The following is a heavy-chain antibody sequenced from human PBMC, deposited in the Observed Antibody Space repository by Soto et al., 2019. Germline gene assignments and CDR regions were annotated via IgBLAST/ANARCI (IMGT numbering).Heavy chain of an antibody. V-gene: IGHV4-38-2*01. Sequence: PSETLSLTCAVSGYSISSGYYWGWLRQPPGKGLEWIGSIYHSGSTYYNPSLNSRVTLSIDMTNNHVSLILNSGTAADTAVYYCARVGPWVPYYYDSSPYTFENWFDPWGQGTLVTVSS. D-gene: IGHD3-22*01. CDR2: IYHSGST. CDR3: ARVGPWVPYYYDSSPYTFENWFDP. CDR1: GYSISSGYY. J-gene: IGHJ5*02.